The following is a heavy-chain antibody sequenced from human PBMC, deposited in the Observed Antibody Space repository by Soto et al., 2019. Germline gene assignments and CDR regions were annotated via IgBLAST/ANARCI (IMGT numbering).Heavy chain of an antibody. D-gene: IGHD3-9*01. V-gene: IGHV4-39*01. CDR1: GGPISSGDYY. CDR3: ARIFRTSSIYYGVDV. CDR2: INYGGTT. J-gene: IGHJ6*02. Sequence: QLQLQESGPGLVKPSETLTPTCTVSGGPISSGDYYWAWIRQPPGKGLEWTGSINYGGTTWYNPSLKSRVTVSVDPSKNQFSLRLNSVTAADTAVYYCARIFRTSSIYYGVDVWGQGTTVSVSS.